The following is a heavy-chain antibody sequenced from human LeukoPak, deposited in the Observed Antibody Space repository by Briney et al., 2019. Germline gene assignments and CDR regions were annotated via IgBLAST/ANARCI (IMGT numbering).Heavy chain of an antibody. CDR1: GGSFSGYY. V-gene: IGHV4-34*01. D-gene: IGHD1-26*01. CDR3: AGDLGGSSHY. Sequence: SETLSLTGAGYGGSFSGYYWSWIRQPPGKGLEWIGEIKHSGSTNYNPSLKSRVTILVDTSKNQFSLKLSSVTAADTAVYYCAGDLGGSSHYWGQGTLVTVSS. J-gene: IGHJ4*02. CDR2: IKHSGST.